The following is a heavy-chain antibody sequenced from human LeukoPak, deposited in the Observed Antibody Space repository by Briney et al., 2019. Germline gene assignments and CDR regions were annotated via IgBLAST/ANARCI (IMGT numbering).Heavy chain of an antibody. V-gene: IGHV4-39*01. CDR1: GGSISSSSYY. CDR2: IYYSGST. Sequence: PSETLSLTCTVSGGSISSSSYYWGWIRQPPGKGLEWIGSIYYSGSTYYNPSLKSRVTISVDTSKNQFSLKLSPVTAADTAVYYCARQRPTVDYYYYYMDVWGKGTTVTVSS. CDR3: ARQRPTVDYYYYYMDV. D-gene: IGHD4-23*01. J-gene: IGHJ6*03.